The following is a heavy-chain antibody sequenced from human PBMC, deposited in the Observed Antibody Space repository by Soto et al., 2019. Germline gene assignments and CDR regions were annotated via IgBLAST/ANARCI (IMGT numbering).Heavy chain of an antibody. D-gene: IGHD5-12*01. CDR2: IWYDGSNK. CDR3: ARDHYIVATSLDY. V-gene: IGHV3-33*01. J-gene: IGHJ4*02. CDR1: GFTFSSYG. Sequence: VQLVESGGGVVQPGRSLRLSCAASGFTFSSYGMHWVRQAPGKGLEWVAVIWYDGSNKYYADSVKGRFTISRDNSKNTVYLQMNSLRAEDTAVYYCARDHYIVATSLDYWGQGTLVTVSS.